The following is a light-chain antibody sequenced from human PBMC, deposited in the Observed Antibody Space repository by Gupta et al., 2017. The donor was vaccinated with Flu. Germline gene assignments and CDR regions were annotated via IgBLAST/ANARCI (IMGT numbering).Light chain of an antibody. V-gene: IGKV3-15*01. J-gene: IGKJ2*01. CDR3: QQDNNLPVT. CDR2: GAS. Sequence: VMTHSPATLSVSPGLRATLSCRASQSISNDLAWYQQKPGQPPRLLIYGASTRATGIPARFSGSGSGTEFTLTISSLQSGDFAVYYCQQDNNLPVTFGQGTKLEIK. CDR1: QSISND.